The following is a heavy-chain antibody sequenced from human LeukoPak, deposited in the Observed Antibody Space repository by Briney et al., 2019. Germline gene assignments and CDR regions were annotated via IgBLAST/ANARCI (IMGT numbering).Heavy chain of an antibody. J-gene: IGHJ5*02. CDR3: AAGGGNTFNP. Sequence: GGSLRLSCAASGFTFTSQALSWVRQAPGKGLEWVSSSTGRAGNFYYADSVKGRFALSRDTSKETIYLQMNSLRADDTAIYYCAAGGGNTFNPWGQGTLVTVSS. V-gene: IGHV3-23*01. CDR1: GFTFTSQA. CDR2: STGRAGNF. D-gene: IGHD1/OR15-1a*01.